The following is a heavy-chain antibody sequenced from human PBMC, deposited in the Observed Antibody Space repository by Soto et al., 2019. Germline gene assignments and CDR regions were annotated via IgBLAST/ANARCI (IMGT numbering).Heavy chain of an antibody. J-gene: IGHJ4*02. CDR1: GGSIRDTIYY. Sequence: PSETLSLTCTVSGGSIRDTIYYWGWIRQPPGKGLEWIGSIHYSGSTHYNPSLKSRVTISVDPSKSQFSLNLTSVTPADTSVYSCARHMRAVAGPLAYCGQGTVVTVSS. CDR3: ARHMRAVAGPLAY. V-gene: IGHV4-39*01. CDR2: IHYSGST. D-gene: IGHD6-19*01.